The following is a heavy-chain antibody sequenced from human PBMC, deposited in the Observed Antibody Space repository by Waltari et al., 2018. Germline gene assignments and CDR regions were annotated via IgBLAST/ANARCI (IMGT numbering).Heavy chain of an antibody. J-gene: IGHJ6*02. Sequence: QVQLVESGGGVVQPGRSLRLSCAASGFTFSSYAMHWVRQAPGKGLEGVAVISYDGSKKYYADSRKGRFNISRDNSKNTLYLQMNSLRAEDTAVYYCARDRGYCSGGSCYIPDYGMDVWGQGTTVTVSS. CDR2: ISYDGSKK. CDR3: ARDRGYCSGGSCYIPDYGMDV. D-gene: IGHD2-15*01. V-gene: IGHV3-30-3*01. CDR1: GFTFSSYA.